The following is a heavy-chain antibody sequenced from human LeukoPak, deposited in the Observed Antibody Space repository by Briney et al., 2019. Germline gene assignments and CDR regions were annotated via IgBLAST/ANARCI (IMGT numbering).Heavy chain of an antibody. D-gene: IGHD3-10*01. J-gene: IGHJ5*02. CDR3: ARIVGKGRYGSGSYYRTQRVWSGWFDP. CDR1: GYTFTSYD. V-gene: IGHV1-8*01. Sequence: GASVKVSCKASGYTFTSYDINWVRQATGQGLEWMGWMNPNSGNTGYAQKFQGRVTMTRNTSISTAYMELSSLRSEDTAVYYCARIVGKGRYGSGSYYRTQRVWSGWFDPWGQGTLVTVSS. CDR2: MNPNSGNT.